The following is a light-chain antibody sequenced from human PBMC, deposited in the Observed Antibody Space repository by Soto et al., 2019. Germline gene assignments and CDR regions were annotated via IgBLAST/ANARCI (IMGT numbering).Light chain of an antibody. CDR1: SSDVGTYNL. CDR2: EGT. CDR3: IAYTGSSTSYV. Sequence: QSVLTQPASVSGSPGQSITISCTGTSSDVGTYNLVSWYQQHPVKAPKLMVYEGTKRPSGVSNRFSGSKSGNTASLTISGLQAEDEADYYCIAYTGSSTSYVFGSGTKVTV. V-gene: IGLV2-14*02. J-gene: IGLJ1*01.